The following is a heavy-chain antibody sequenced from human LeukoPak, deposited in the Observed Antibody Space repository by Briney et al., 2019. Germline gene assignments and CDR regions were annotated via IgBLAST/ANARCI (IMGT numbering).Heavy chain of an antibody. CDR2: INSDGSST. CDR3: ATLAENRDSGYYDS. CDR1: GFTFSSYS. J-gene: IGHJ4*02. Sequence: PGGSLRLSCAASGFTFSSYSMNWVRQVPGKGLVWVSRINSDGSSTTYADSVKGRFTISRDNAKSTLYLQMNSLRAEDTAVYYCATLAENRDSGYYDSWGQGTLVTVSS. D-gene: IGHD3-10*01. V-gene: IGHV3-74*01.